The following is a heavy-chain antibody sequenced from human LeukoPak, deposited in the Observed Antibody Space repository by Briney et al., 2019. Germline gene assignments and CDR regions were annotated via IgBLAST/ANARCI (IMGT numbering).Heavy chain of an antibody. CDR1: GGSFSGYY. Sequence: PSETLSLTCAVYGGSFSGYYWSWIRRPPGKGLEWIGEINHSGSTNYNPSLKSRVTISVDTSKNQFSLKLSSVTAADTAVYYCASQSRRYSSSSLRGWGQGTLVTVSS. CDR3: ASQSRRYSSSSLRG. J-gene: IGHJ4*02. CDR2: INHSGST. D-gene: IGHD6-6*01. V-gene: IGHV4-34*01.